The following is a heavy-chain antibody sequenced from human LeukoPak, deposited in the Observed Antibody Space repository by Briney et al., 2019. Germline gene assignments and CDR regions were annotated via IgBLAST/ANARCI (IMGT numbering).Heavy chain of an antibody. D-gene: IGHD1-26*01. CDR1: GASVSGSAYY. CDR3: AKSGGYGLIDY. CDR2: IYYSGST. V-gene: IGHV4-39*01. J-gene: IGHJ4*02. Sequence: PSETLSLTCTVSGASVSGSAYYWGWIRQPPGKGLEWIGNIYYSGSTHYNESLESRVTISIDTSKNQFSLKLNSVTAADTAMYYCAKSGGYGLIDYWGQGTLVTVSS.